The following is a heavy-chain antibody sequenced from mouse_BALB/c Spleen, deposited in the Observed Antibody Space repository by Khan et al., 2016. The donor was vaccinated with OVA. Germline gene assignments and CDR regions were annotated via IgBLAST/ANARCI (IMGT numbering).Heavy chain of an antibody. CDR2: IYPGSINS. Sequence: QVQLKQSGPELVKPGASVRISCKASGYIFTSYYIHWVKQRPGQGLEWIGGIYPGSINSNYNENFKGKATLTADKSSSTAYMQLSSLTSEDSAVLFRARWGGNYPSFTMDYWGQGTSGPVS. J-gene: IGHJ4*01. CDR3: ARWGGNYPSFTMDY. D-gene: IGHD2-1*01. V-gene: IGHV1S56*01. CDR1: GYIFTSYY.